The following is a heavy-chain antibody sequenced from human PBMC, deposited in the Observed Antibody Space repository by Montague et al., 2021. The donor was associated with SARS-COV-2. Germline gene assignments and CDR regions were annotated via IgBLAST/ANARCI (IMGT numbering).Heavy chain of an antibody. Sequence: SETLSLTCTVSGGSISSSSYYWGWIRQPPGKGLEWIGSIYYSGSTYYNPSLKSRVTISADTSKNQFSLKLSSVTAADTAVYYCARWKLYCSGGSCYSNRFDXWGQGTMVTVSS. V-gene: IGHV4-39*01. CDR2: IYYSGST. CDR1: GGSISSSSYY. J-gene: IGHJ3*02. CDR3: ARWKLYCSGGSCYSNRFDX. D-gene: IGHD2-15*01.